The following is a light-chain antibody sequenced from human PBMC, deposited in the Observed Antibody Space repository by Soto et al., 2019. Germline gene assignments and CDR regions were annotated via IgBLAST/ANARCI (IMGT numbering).Light chain of an antibody. Sequence: QSVLTQPASVSGSPGQSVTISCAGSSNDIGEYNYVSWYQQHPGEAPKVVIYEVSSSPSGSSTRFSGSKSGNTASLTISGLQAEDVAHHYGSSYTISRTLVFGTGTKVT. CDR1: SNDIGEYNY. V-gene: IGLV2-14*01. CDR3: SSYTISRTLV. J-gene: IGLJ1*01. CDR2: EVS.